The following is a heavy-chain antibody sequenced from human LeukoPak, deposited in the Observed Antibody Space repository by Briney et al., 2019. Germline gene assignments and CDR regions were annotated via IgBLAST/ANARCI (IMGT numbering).Heavy chain of an antibody. J-gene: IGHJ4*02. CDR2: INSDGSWT. CDR1: GNYW. D-gene: IGHD2/OR15-2a*01. CDR3: VSFYETY. Sequence: GGSLRLSCAASGNYWMHWVRQVPGKGLVWVSHINSDGSWTSYADSVKGRFTISKDNAKNTVYLQMNSPRAEDTAVYYCVSFYETYWGRGTLVTVSS. V-gene: IGHV3-74*01.